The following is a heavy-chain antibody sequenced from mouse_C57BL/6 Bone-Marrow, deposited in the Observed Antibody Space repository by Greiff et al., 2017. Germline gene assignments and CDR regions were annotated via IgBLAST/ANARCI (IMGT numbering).Heavy chain of an antibody. J-gene: IGHJ2*01. Sequence: QVQLQQSGAELMKPGASVKLSCKATGYTFTGYWIEWVKQRPGHGLEWIGEILPVSGSTNYNEKFKGKATFTADTSSNTAYMQLSSRTTEDSALDDGASSGSGYFVDYWGQGTTLT. D-gene: IGHD2-3*01. V-gene: IGHV1-9*01. CDR2: ILPVSGST. CDR1: GYTFTGYW. CDR3: ASSGSGYFVDY.